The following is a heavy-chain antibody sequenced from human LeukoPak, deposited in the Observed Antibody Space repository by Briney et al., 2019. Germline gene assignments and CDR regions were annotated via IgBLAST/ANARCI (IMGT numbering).Heavy chain of an antibody. J-gene: IGHJ4*02. Sequence: APVKVSCKASGYTFTSYYMHWVRQAPGQGIEWMGIINPSGGSTNYAQKFQGRVTMTRDMSTSTVYMDLSSLRSDDTAVYYCARGRLNYNSGGYYENPHLDYWGQGTLVTVSS. D-gene: IGHD3-22*01. V-gene: IGHV1-46*01. CDR2: INPSGGST. CDR1: GYTFTSYY. CDR3: ARGRLNYNSGGYYENPHLDY.